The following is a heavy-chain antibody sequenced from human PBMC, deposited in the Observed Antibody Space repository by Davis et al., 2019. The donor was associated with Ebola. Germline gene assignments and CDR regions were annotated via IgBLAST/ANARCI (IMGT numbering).Heavy chain of an antibody. D-gene: IGHD2-15*01. J-gene: IGHJ4*02. CDR2: INPNGGDT. V-gene: IGHV1-2*04. CDR1: GYTFTDYY. Sequence: ASVKVSCRASGYTFTDYYIHWVRQAPGQGLEWMGWINPNGGDTNFAQKLPGWVTMTRDTSISTAYMELSRLTSDDTAVYYCARVGCSDGDCYFDFWGQGTLVTVSS. CDR3: ARVGCSDGDCYFDF.